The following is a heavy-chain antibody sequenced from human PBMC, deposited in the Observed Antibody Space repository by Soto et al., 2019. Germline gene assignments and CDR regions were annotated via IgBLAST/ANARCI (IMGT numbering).Heavy chain of an antibody. CDR3: TRELELPDYYYGMDV. CDR1: GFTFGDYA. J-gene: IGHJ6*02. D-gene: IGHD1-7*01. CDR2: IRSKAYGGTT. Sequence: GSLRLSCTASGFTFGDYATSWVRQAPGKGLEWVGFIRSKAYGGTTEYAASVKGRFTISRDDSKSIAYLQMNSLKTEDTAVYYCTRELELPDYYYGMDVWGQGTTVTVSS. V-gene: IGHV3-49*04.